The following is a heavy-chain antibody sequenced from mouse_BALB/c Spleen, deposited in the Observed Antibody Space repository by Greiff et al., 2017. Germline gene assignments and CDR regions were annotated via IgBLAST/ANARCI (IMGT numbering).Heavy chain of an antibody. CDR1: GYTFTDYY. V-gene: IGHV1-84*02. CDR2: IYPGSGNT. CDR3: ARSLGNYAMDY. J-gene: IGHJ4*01. Sequence: QVQLKQSGPELVKPGASVKISCKASGYTFTDYYINWVEQKPGQGLEWIGWIYPGSGNTKYNEKFKGKATLTVDTSSSTAYMQLSSLTSEDTAVYFCARSLGNYAMDYWGQGTSVTVSS.